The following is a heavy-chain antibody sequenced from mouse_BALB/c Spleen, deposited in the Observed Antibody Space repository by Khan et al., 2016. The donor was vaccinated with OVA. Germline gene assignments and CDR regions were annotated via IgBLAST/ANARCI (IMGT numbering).Heavy chain of an antibody. CDR3: ARETAYYGNYGAMDY. V-gene: IGHV2-9*02. CDR2: IWAGGST. Sequence: VQLQESGPGLVAPSQSLSITCTVSGFSLTNYGVHWVRQPPGKGLEWLGIIWAGGSTNYNSALMSRVSIRKDNAKSPVFLTMNSLQTDDTAIYYLARETAYYGNYGAMDYWGQGTSVTVSS. J-gene: IGHJ4*01. D-gene: IGHD2-10*01. CDR1: GFSLTNYG.